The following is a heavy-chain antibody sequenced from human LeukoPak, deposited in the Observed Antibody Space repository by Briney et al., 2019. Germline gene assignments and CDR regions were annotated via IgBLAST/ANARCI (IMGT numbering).Heavy chain of an antibody. CDR2: ISWDSDSI. V-gene: IGHV3-9*01. D-gene: IGHD1-26*01. J-gene: IGHJ6*03. CDR3: ARLLKGGYYYYMDV. Sequence: GGSLRLSCAASGFIFDDYAMHWVRQAPGKGLEWVSGISWDSDSIDYADSVKGRFTISRDNAKNSLYLQMNSLRAEDTAVYYCARLLKGGYYYYMDVWGKGTTVTVSS. CDR1: GFIFDDYA.